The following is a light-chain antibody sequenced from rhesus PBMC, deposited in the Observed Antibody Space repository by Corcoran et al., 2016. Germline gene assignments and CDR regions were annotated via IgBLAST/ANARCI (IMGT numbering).Light chain of an antibody. J-gene: IGKJ3*01. CDR3: QHGYGTPFA. V-gene: IGKV1-25*01. Sequence: DIQMTQSPSSLSASVGDTVTITCRANQGINNNLAWYPLKPGKVPNLLNYYASTLQNGVPSRFSGRGSGTDFTLTIYSLQPEDFATYYCQHGYGTPFAFGPGTKLDIK. CDR1: QGINNN. CDR2: YAS.